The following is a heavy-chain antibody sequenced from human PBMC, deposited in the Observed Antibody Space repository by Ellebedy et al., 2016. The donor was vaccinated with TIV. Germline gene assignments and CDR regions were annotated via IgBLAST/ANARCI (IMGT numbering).Heavy chain of an antibody. V-gene: IGHV3-7*01. CDR1: GFTFSKYW. CDR2: IKQDGSEK. D-gene: IGHD6-19*01. Sequence: GESLKISCAASGFTFSKYWMSWVRQAPGKGLEWVANIKQDGSEKYYVDSVKGRFSISRDNAKNSMYLQMNSLRDEDTAVYYCARDQWLGRAYYFDYWGQGTLLTVSS. CDR3: ARDQWLGRAYYFDY. J-gene: IGHJ4*02.